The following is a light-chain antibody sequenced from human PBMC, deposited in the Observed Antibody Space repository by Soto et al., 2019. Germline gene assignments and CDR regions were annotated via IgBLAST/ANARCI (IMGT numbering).Light chain of an antibody. Sequence: QSALTQHPSASGSPGQSVTISCTGTSSDVGGYNYVSWYQQHPGKAPKLMIYEVSKRPSGVPDRVSGSKSGNTASLTVSGLQAEDEADYYCSSYAGSNLYVFGPGTKVTVL. CDR2: EVS. CDR1: SSDVGGYNY. J-gene: IGLJ1*01. CDR3: SSYAGSNLYV. V-gene: IGLV2-8*01.